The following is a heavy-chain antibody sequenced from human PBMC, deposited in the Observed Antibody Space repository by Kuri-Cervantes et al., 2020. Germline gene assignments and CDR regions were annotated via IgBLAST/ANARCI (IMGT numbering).Heavy chain of an antibody. CDR2: IWYDGSNK. Sequence: GESLKISCAASRFTFSSYGMHWVRQAPGKGLEWVAVIWYDGSNKYYADSVKGRFTISRDNPKNTLYLQMSSLRAEDTAVYYCASLRYGSGSYYSDYWGQGTLVTVSS. CDR1: RFTFSSYG. J-gene: IGHJ4*02. D-gene: IGHD3-10*01. CDR3: ASLRYGSGSYYSDY. V-gene: IGHV3-33*01.